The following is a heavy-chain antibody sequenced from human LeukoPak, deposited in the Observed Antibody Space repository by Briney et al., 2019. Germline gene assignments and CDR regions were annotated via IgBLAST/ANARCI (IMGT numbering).Heavy chain of an antibody. D-gene: IGHD3-3*01. J-gene: IGHJ4*02. CDR2: IYYSGST. V-gene: IGHV4-31*03. Sequence: SETLSLTCTVSGGSISSGGYYWSWIRQHPGKGLEWIGYIYYSGSTYYNPSLKSRVTISVDTSKNQFSLKLSSVTAADTAVYYCARGYYDFWSGYYTSWDYWGQGTLVTVSS. CDR1: GGSISSGGYY. CDR3: ARGYYDFWSGYYTSWDY.